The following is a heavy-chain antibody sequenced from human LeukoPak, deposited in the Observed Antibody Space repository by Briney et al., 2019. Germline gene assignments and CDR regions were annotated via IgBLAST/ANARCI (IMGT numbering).Heavy chain of an antibody. Sequence: SETLSLTCTVSGGSISSGGYYWSWIRQPPGKGLEWIGYIYHSGSTYYNPSLKSRVTISVDRSKNQFSLKLSSVTAADTAVYYCARVGGYSRYYYMDVWGKGTTVTVSS. J-gene: IGHJ6*03. V-gene: IGHV4-30-2*01. CDR1: GGSISSGGYY. CDR3: ARVGGYSRYYYMDV. CDR2: IYHSGST. D-gene: IGHD5-18*01.